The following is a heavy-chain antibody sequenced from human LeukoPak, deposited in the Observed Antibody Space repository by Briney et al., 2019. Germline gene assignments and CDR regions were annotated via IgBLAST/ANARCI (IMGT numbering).Heavy chain of an antibody. Sequence: GESLKISCKGSGYRFTDYWIGWVRPMPGKGLEWMGIIYPGDSDTRYSPPFQGQVTISADKSINTAHLQWSSLKASDTAMYYCARGAAGTTPDYYYFGLDVWGQGTTVRVSS. CDR3: ARGAAGTTPDYYYFGLDV. J-gene: IGHJ6*02. V-gene: IGHV5-51*01. CDR2: IYPGDSDT. D-gene: IGHD1-7*01. CDR1: GYRFTDYW.